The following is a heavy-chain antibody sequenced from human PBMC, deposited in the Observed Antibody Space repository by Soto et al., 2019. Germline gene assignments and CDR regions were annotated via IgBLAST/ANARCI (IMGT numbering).Heavy chain of an antibody. CDR2: IYYSGST. Sequence: SETLSLTCTVSGGSIYSDYWSWIRQPPGRGLEWIGYIYYSGSTNYNPSLKSRVALSIDTSKNQFSLKLNSVTAADTAVYYCAMDVNYCSGGTCNLWFDPWGQGTLVTVSS. D-gene: IGHD2-15*01. CDR3: AMDVNYCSGGTCNLWFDP. V-gene: IGHV4-59*01. CDR1: GGSIYSDY. J-gene: IGHJ5*02.